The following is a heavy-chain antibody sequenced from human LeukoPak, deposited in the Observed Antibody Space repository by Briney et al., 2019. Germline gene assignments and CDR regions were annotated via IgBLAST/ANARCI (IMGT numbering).Heavy chain of an antibody. J-gene: IGHJ4*02. CDR3: AKEPHYYYDSSGYYDY. D-gene: IGHD3-22*01. Sequence: GASLRLSCEASGFTFSSYGIHWVRQAPGKGLEWVAVISYDGSNKYYADSVKGRFTISRDNSKNTLYLQMNSLRAEDTAVYYCAKEPHYYYDSSGYYDYWGQGTLVTVSS. V-gene: IGHV3-30*18. CDR2: ISYDGSNK. CDR1: GFTFSSYG.